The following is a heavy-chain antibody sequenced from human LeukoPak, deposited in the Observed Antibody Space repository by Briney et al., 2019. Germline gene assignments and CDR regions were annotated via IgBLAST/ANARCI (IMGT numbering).Heavy chain of an antibody. J-gene: IGHJ6*03. V-gene: IGHV3-23*01. CDR3: AKGGIPNYYYYYMDV. CDR2: ISGSGGST. Sequence: PGGSLRLSCAASRFTFSSYAMSWVRQAPGRGLEWVSAISGSGGSTYYADSVKGRFTISRDNSKNTLYLQVNSLRAEDTAVYYCAKGGIPNYYYYYMDVWGKGTTVTVSS. CDR1: RFTFSSYA. D-gene: IGHD2-2*02.